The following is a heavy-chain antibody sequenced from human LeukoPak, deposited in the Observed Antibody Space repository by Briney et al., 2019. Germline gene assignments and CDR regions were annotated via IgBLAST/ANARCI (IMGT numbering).Heavy chain of an antibody. CDR3: AREPLLWFGELLVGGGFDP. D-gene: IGHD3-10*01. CDR2: ISAYNGNT. V-gene: IGHV1-18*01. J-gene: IGHJ5*02. Sequence: ASVKVSCKASGYTFTSYGISWVRQAPGQGLEWMGWISAYNGNTNYAQKLQGRVTMTTDTSTSTAYMELSSLRSEDTAVYYCAREPLLWFGELLVGGGFDPWGQGTLVTVSS. CDR1: GYTFTSYG.